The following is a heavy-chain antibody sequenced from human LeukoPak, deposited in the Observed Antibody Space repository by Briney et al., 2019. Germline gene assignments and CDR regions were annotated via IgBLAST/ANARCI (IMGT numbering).Heavy chain of an antibody. Sequence: ASVKVSCKASGYTFTNYYLHWVRQAPGQGLEWMGIINPSGGGTSYAQKLQGRVTMTRDTSTSTVYMELSSLRSDDTAVYYCARDGGVRYLDYWGQGTLVTVSS. V-gene: IGHV1-46*01. CDR2: INPSGGGT. D-gene: IGHD3-16*01. J-gene: IGHJ4*02. CDR3: ARDGGVRYLDY. CDR1: GYTFTNYY.